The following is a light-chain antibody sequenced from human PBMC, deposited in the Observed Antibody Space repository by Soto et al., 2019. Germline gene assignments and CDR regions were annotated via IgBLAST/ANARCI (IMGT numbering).Light chain of an antibody. Sequence: EIVLTPSPGTLSLSPVERATLSCRASQSVSSSYLAWYQQKPGQAPRLLIYGASSRATGIPDRFSGSGSGTESTLTISGLQSDDFAVYFCQQYGSSPRTFGQGTKVDIK. CDR1: QSVSSSY. J-gene: IGKJ1*01. CDR3: QQYGSSPRT. CDR2: GAS. V-gene: IGKV3-20*01.